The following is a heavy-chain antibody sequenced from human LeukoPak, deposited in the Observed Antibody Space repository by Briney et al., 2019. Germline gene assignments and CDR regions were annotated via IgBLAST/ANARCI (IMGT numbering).Heavy chain of an antibody. Sequence: GGSLRLSCAASGFTFSSYSMNWVRQAPGKGLEWVSYISSSSSTIYYADSVKGRFTISRDNAKNSLYLQMNSLRAEDTAVYYCAKELRDSSGYYYGYWGQGTLVTVSS. V-gene: IGHV3-48*04. CDR2: ISSSSSTI. D-gene: IGHD3-22*01. CDR3: AKELRDSSGYYYGY. J-gene: IGHJ4*02. CDR1: GFTFSSYS.